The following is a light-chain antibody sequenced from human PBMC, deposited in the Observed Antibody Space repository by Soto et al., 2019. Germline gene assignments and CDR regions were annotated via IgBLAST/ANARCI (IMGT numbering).Light chain of an antibody. CDR2: AAS. Sequence: DIQMTQSPSSLSASVGDRVTITCRASQSISSHLNWYQQKPGKAPKLLIYAASRLQSGVPSRFSGSGSGTDFTFSISSLQPEDSATYYCQQSHSTPAFGQGTKLEIK. V-gene: IGKV1-39*01. J-gene: IGKJ2*01. CDR1: QSISSH. CDR3: QQSHSTPA.